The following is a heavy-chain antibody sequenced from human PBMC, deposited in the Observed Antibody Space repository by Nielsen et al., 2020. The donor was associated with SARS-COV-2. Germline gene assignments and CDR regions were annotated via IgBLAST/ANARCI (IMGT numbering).Heavy chain of an antibody. J-gene: IGHJ4*02. V-gene: IGHV4-59*01. CDR1: GGSISSDY. Sequence: SETLSLTCTVSGGSISSDYWSWIRQPPGKGLEWIGYIYYTGSTDYNPSLKSRVTISLDTSKNQVSLKLSSVTAADTAVYYCARTSIRTRPFDLWGQGTLVTVSS. D-gene: IGHD2/OR15-2a*01. CDR2: IYYTGST. CDR3: ARTSIRTRPFDL.